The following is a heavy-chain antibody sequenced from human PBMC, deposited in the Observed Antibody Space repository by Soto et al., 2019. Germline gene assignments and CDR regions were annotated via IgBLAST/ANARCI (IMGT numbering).Heavy chain of an antibody. Sequence: VSAVKVSCKGSGGTFSSYAIGCVRQAPGQGLEWMGGIIPIFGTANYAQKFQGRVTITADESTSTAYMELSSLRSEDTAVYYCARARYCTNGVCYGRYYYGMDVWRQGTTVTVSS. CDR3: ARARYCTNGVCYGRYYYGMDV. CDR2: IIPIFGTA. CDR1: GGTFSSYA. V-gene: IGHV1-69*13. D-gene: IGHD2-8*01. J-gene: IGHJ6*02.